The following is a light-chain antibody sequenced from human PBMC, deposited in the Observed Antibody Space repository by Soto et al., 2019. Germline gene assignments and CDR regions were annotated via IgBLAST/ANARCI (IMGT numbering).Light chain of an antibody. J-gene: IGKJ4*01. CDR1: QSVNSN. CDR2: GAS. Sequence: EIVMTQSPATLSVSPGERATLSCRASQSVNSNLAWYQQKPGQAPRLLVYGASTRATGIPARFSGSGSGTEFTLTISSLQSEDFATYYCQQYDNLPLTFGGGTKVEIK. CDR3: QQYDNLPLT. V-gene: IGKV3-15*01.